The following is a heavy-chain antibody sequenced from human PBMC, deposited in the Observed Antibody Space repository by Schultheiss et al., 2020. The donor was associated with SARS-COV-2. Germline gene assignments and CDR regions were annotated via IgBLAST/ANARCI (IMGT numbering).Heavy chain of an antibody. Sequence: GGSLRLSCAASGFTFSSYDMHWVRQAPGKGLEWVAVISYDGSNKYYADSVKGRFTISRDNSKNTLYLQMNSLRAEDTAVYYCAKEKWGVVVATDYWGQGTLVTVSS. CDR1: GFTFSSYD. D-gene: IGHD2-15*01. CDR3: AKEKWGVVVATDY. V-gene: IGHV3-30*18. CDR2: ISYDGSNK. J-gene: IGHJ4*02.